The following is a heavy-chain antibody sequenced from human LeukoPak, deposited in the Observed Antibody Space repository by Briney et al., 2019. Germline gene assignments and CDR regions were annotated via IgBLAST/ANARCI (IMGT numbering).Heavy chain of an antibody. Sequence: GGSRRLSCAASGFPLSSYSINWVRQAPGKGLEWVSYISSSGSAIYYVDSVKGRFTVSRDNAKNSLFLQMNSPRAEDTAVYYCVRVKGRYFDYWGQGALVTVSS. V-gene: IGHV3-48*01. CDR2: ISSSGSAI. J-gene: IGHJ4*02. CDR1: GFPLSSYS. CDR3: VRVKGRYFDY.